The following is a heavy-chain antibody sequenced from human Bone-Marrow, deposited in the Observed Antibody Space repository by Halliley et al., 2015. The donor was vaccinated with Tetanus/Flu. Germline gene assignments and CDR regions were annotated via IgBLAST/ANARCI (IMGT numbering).Heavy chain of an antibody. CDR3: ARGVAVVSFDY. D-gene: IGHD6-19*01. V-gene: IGHV1-18*01. CDR2: ISAYNGKT. Sequence: EWMGWISAYNGKTNYAQRLQGRLTMTTDTSTSTAYMEVRSLRSDDTAVYYCARGVAVVSFDYWGQGTLVTVSS. J-gene: IGHJ4*02.